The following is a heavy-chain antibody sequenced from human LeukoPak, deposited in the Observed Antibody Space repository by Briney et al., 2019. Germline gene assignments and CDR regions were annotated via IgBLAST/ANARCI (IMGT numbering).Heavy chain of an antibody. CDR2: IKQDGSAK. V-gene: IGHV3-7*01. Sequence: GGSLRLSCTASGFSFSSYEMNWVRQAPGKELQWVANIKQDGSAKYYVDSVKGRFTISRDNTKNSLYLQMNSLRAEDTAVYYCARGGLILYNWFDPWGQGTLVTVSS. D-gene: IGHD2/OR15-2a*01. CDR1: GFSFSSYE. CDR3: ARGGLILYNWFDP. J-gene: IGHJ5*02.